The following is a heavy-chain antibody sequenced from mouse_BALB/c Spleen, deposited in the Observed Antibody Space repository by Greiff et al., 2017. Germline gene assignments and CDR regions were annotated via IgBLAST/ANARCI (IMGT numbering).Heavy chain of an antibody. J-gene: IGHJ3*01. D-gene: IGHD2-14*01. CDR1: GFTFTDYY. Sequence: EVQVVESGGGLVQPGGSLRLSCATSGFTFTDYYMSWVRQPPGKALEWLGFIRNKANGYTTEYSASVKGRFTISRDNSQSILYLQMNTLRAEDSATYYCAREGDYRGGFAYWGQGTLVTVSA. CDR2: IRNKANGYTT. CDR3: AREGDYRGGFAY. V-gene: IGHV7-3*02.